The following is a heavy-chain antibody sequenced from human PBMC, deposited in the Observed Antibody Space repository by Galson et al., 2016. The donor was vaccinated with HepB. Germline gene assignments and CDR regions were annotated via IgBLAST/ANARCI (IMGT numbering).Heavy chain of an antibody. Sequence: SLRLSCAASGFTFSNYWMHWVRQGPGKGLVWVSRTKSDGSYTNYADSVKGRFTISRDSAQNTLYLQMNSLRVEDTAVYYCARDQSGDCSTTKCWGPDYWGQGTLVTVSS. D-gene: IGHD2-2*01. CDR2: TKSDGSYT. CDR3: ARDQSGDCSTTKCWGPDY. CDR1: GFTFSNYW. V-gene: IGHV3-74*01. J-gene: IGHJ4*02.